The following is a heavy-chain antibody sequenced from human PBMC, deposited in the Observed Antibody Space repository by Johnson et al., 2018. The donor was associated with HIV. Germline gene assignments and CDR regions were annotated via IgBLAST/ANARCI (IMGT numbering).Heavy chain of an antibody. CDR3: AKDAYDYGDYGAFDI. J-gene: IGHJ3*02. Sequence: VQLVESGGGLVQRGGSLRLSCSGSGFSISNYWMSWVRQAPGKGLEWVAYIKQDGSAKHYADSVKGRFTISRDNSKNTLYLQMNSLRAEDTAVYYCAKDAYDYGDYGAFDIWGQGTMVTVSS. D-gene: IGHD4-17*01. CDR1: GFSISNYW. CDR2: IKQDGSAK. V-gene: IGHV3-7*01.